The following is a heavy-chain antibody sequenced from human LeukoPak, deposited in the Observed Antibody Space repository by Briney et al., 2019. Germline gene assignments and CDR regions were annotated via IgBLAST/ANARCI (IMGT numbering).Heavy chain of an antibody. J-gene: IGHJ6*03. CDR2: IIPIFGTA. CDR1: GGTFSSYA. V-gene: IGHV1-69*06. CDR3: ARNGRYCSGGSCYSPSNYYYYYMDV. D-gene: IGHD2-15*01. Sequence: SVKVSCKASGGTFSSYAISWVRQAPGQGLVWMGGIIPIFGTANYAQKFQGRVTITADKSTSTAYMELSSLRSEDTAVYYCARNGRYCSGGSCYSPSNYYYYYMDVWGKGTTVTVSS.